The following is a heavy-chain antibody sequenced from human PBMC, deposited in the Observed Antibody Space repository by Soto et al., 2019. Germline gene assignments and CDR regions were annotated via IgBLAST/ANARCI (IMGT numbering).Heavy chain of an antibody. J-gene: IGHJ4*02. V-gene: IGHV4-4*02. CDR3: ARVGRYYYDSSGYYQLRDPYHFDY. Sequence: SETLSLTCAVSGVSISSSNWWCWVRQPPGKGLEWTGEIYHSGSTNYNPSLKSRVTISVDKSKNQFSLKLSSVTAADTAVYYCARVGRYYYDSSGYYQLRDPYHFDYWGQGTLVTVSS. CDR1: GVSISSSNW. D-gene: IGHD3-22*01. CDR2: IYHSGST.